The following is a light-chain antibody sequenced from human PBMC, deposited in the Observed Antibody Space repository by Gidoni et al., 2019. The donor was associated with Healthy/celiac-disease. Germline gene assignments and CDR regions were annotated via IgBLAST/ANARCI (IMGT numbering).Light chain of an antibody. V-gene: IGKV3-20*01. CDR3: RQWGSASCT. CDR2: GAS. J-gene: IGKJ1*01. Sequence: EIVLTQSPGTLSLSPGERATLSCRASQSVSSCYLAWYQQKPGQAPRLLIYGASSRAPGSPDRFGGSGSGTDFTLTISRLEPEAFAVYYCRQWGSASCTFGQGTKVEIK. CDR1: QSVSSCY.